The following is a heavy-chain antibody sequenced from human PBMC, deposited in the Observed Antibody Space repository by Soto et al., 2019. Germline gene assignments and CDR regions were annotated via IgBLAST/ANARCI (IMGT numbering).Heavy chain of an antibody. CDR3: AKRSPYSSGWYSPIFDY. V-gene: IGHV3-23*01. Sequence: GGSLRLSCAASGFSFSDYAMSWVRQAPGKGLEWVSVISESGGSTHYADSVRGRFTVSRDNSKNSLSLRMNSLRDEDTAVYFCAKRSPYSSGWYSPIFDYWGQGALLTGSS. CDR1: GFSFSDYA. CDR2: ISESGGST. D-gene: IGHD6-13*01. J-gene: IGHJ4*02.